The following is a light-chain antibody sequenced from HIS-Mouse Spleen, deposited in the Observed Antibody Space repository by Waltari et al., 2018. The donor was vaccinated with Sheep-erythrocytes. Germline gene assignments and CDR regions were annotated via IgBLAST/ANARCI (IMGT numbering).Light chain of an antibody. J-gene: IGLJ1*01. CDR1: SSDGGGYNY. V-gene: IGLV2-11*01. CDR2: DVS. Sequence: QSALTQPRSVSGSPGQSVTISCTGTSSDGGGYNYVSWYQQHPGTAPKLMIYDVSKRPSGVPDRFSGSKSGNTASLTISGLQAEDEADYYCCSYAGSYNHVFATGTKVTVL. CDR3: CSYAGSYNHV.